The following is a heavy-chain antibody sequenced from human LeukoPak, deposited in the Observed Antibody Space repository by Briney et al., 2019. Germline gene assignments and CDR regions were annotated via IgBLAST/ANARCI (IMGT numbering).Heavy chain of an antibody. D-gene: IGHD2-21*02. CDR2: IKSKTDGGTT. Sequence: PGGSLRLSCAASGFTFSDYWIHWVRQAPGKGLEWVGRIKSKTDGGTTDYAAPVKGRFTISRDDSKNTLYLQMNSLKTEDTAVYYCTTDRYCGGDCPDYWGQGTLVTVSS. CDR1: GFTFSDYW. J-gene: IGHJ4*02. V-gene: IGHV3-15*01. CDR3: TTDRYCGGDCPDY.